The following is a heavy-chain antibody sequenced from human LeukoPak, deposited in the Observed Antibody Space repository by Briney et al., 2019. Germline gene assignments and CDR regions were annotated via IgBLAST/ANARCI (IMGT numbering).Heavy chain of an antibody. CDR1: GFTFSSYS. V-gene: IGHV3-48*04. CDR3: ASQYGYFDY. D-gene: IGHD2-2*01. CDR2: ISSSSSTI. Sequence: PGGSLRLSCAASGFTFSSYSMNWVRQAPGKGLEWVSYISSSSSTIYYADSVKGRFTISRDNAKNSLYLQMNSLRAEDTAVYYCASQYGYFDYWGQGTLVTVSS. J-gene: IGHJ4*02.